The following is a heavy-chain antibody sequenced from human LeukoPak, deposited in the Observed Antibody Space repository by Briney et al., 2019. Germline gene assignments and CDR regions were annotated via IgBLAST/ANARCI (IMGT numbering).Heavy chain of an antibody. CDR2: IHYSGTT. V-gene: IGHV4-59*01. CDR1: GGSISSYY. CDR3: ARGQFDRAGWFDP. D-gene: IGHD1-14*01. J-gene: IGHJ5*02. Sequence: SETLSLTCTVSGGSISSYYWTWIRQPPGKGLEWIAYIHYSGTTNYNPSLKSRVTISVDTSKNQFSLKLSSVTAADTAVYYCARGQFDRAGWFDPWGQGTLVTVSS.